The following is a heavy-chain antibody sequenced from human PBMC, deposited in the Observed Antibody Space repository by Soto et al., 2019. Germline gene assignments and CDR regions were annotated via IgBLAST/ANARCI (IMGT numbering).Heavy chain of an antibody. Sequence: SCKASGDTLTSYDINWVRQAPGQGLEWMGWMNPNSGNTGSAQKFQGRVTMTRNTSISTVHMELSSLRSEDTAVYYCAGRDILSGYFSYWGQGTQVTVSS. V-gene: IGHV1-8*01. CDR1: GDTLTSYD. CDR2: MNPNSGNT. CDR3: AGRDILSGYFSY. D-gene: IGHD3-9*01. J-gene: IGHJ4*02.